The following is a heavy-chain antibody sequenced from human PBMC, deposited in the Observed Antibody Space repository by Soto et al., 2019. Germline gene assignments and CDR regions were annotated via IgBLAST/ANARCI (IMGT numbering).Heavy chain of an antibody. V-gene: IGHV4-34*01. CDR2: INHSGST. CDR1: GGSFSCYY. Sequence: SVTLSLTCAVYGGSFSCYYWSWIRQPPGKGLEWIGEINHSGSTNYNPSLKSRVTISVDTSKNQFSLKLSSVTAADTAVYYCARXRYLTRIYSYGPYGMDVWGQGTTVTVSS. CDR3: ARXRYLTRIYSYGPYGMDV. J-gene: IGHJ6*02. D-gene: IGHD5-18*01.